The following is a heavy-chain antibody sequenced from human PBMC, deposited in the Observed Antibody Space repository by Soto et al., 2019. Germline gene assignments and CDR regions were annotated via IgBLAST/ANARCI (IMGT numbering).Heavy chain of an antibody. V-gene: IGHV3-74*02. Sequence: EVQLVESGGGLVQPGGSLRLSCAASGFTFSNYWMYWVRQAPGKGLEWVSRINSDGSVSSYADSVKGRLTISRDNVKNPLYLQIASLRAEDTAVYYCARGDCVGGTCYSLAGSFYYYVDVWGKGTRVTVFS. D-gene: IGHD2-15*01. CDR3: ARGDCVGGTCYSLAGSFYYYVDV. CDR1: GFTFSNYW. CDR2: INSDGSVS. J-gene: IGHJ6*03.